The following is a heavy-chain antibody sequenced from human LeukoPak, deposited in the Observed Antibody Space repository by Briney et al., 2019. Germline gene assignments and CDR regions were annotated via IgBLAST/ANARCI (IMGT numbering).Heavy chain of an antibody. V-gene: IGHV4-59*01. D-gene: IGHD3-22*01. Sequence: PSETLSLTCTVSGGSISSYYWSWIRQPPGKGLEWIGYISYSGGPNYNPSHKSRVTISVDTSKNQFSLKLTSVTAADTAVYYCAREYYGSSGYYNDYWGQGALVTVSS. J-gene: IGHJ4*02. CDR1: GGSISSYY. CDR3: AREYYGSSGYYNDY. CDR2: ISYSGGP.